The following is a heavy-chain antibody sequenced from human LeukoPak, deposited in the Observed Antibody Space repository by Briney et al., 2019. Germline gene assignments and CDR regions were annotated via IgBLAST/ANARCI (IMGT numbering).Heavy chain of an antibody. Sequence: SSVKVSCKASGGTFRNYGFTWVRQAPGQAREWVGGIIPIFCTGKYAQKFQGRVTIIADESTSTAYMELSSLRSEATAVYYCVFGYSSGWYQDYFDYWGQGTLVTVSS. V-gene: IGHV1-69*01. J-gene: IGHJ4*02. D-gene: IGHD6-19*01. CDR2: IIPIFCTG. CDR3: VFGYSSGWYQDYFDY. CDR1: GGTFRNYG.